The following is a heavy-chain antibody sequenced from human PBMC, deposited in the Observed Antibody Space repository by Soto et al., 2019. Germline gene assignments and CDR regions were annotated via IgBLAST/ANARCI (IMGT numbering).Heavy chain of an antibody. D-gene: IGHD6-19*01. J-gene: IGHJ4*02. Sequence: SQTLSLTCAISGDSVSSNSAAWNWIRQSPSRGLEWLGRTYYRSKWYNDYAVSVKSRITINPDTSKNQFSLQLNSVTPEDTAVFYCASRGWYFEGALDYWGQGTLVTVSS. CDR1: GDSVSSNSAA. V-gene: IGHV6-1*01. CDR2: TYYRSKWYN. CDR3: ASRGWYFEGALDY.